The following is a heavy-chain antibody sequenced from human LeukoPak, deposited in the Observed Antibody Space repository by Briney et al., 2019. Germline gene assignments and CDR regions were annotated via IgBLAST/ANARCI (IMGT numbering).Heavy chain of an antibody. J-gene: IGHJ4*02. CDR2: ISYDGSNK. Sequence: GGSLRLSCAASGFTFSSYAMHWVRQAPGKGLEWVAVISYDGSNKYYADSVKGRFTISRDNSKNTLYLQMNSLRAEDTAMYYCARDSGYNAFDYWGQGTLVTVSS. V-gene: IGHV3-30-3*01. D-gene: IGHD5-12*01. CDR3: ARDSGYNAFDY. CDR1: GFTFSSYA.